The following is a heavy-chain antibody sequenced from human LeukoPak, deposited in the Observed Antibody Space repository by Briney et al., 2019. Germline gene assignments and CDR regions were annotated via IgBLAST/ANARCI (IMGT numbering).Heavy chain of an antibody. D-gene: IGHD3-10*01. CDR3: ARRSGSYYSRAFDI. CDR2: IYPGDSHT. Sequence: GESVKISCEGTGYNFMSYWIVCVRLMPGKGLEWVGIIYPGDSHTRYSPSFQGQVTISADKSINTAYLQWSSLKTSDSAIYYCARRSGSYYSRAFDIWGLGTMVTVAS. J-gene: IGHJ3*02. CDR1: GYNFMSYW. V-gene: IGHV5-51*01.